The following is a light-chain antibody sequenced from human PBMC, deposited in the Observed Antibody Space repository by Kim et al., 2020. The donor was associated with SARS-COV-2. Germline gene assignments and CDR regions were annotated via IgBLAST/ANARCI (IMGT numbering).Light chain of an antibody. CDR3: GTWDDILSGWV. CDR1: SSNIGSNY. V-gene: IGLV1-47*01. CDR2: KND. Sequence: GQRVTIYCSGSSSNIGSNYVFWYQHLPGTAPKLLISKNDQRPSGVPDRFSGSKSGTSASLAISGLRSEDESQYYCGTWDDILSGWVFGGGTQLTVL. J-gene: IGLJ3*02.